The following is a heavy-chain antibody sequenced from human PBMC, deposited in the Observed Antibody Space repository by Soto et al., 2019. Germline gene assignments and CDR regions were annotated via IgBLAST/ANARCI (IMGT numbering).Heavy chain of an antibody. CDR2: IYCSGST. CDR3: ARAAKTDYYDSSGYYYTFDI. CDR1: GGSISSGDSY. D-gene: IGHD3-22*01. J-gene: IGHJ3*02. Sequence: QVQLQESGPGLVKPSQTLSLTCTVSGGSISSGDSYWSWIRQPPGRGLEWIGYIYCSGSTYYTPSLKSRVTISVDTSKNQFSLKLSSVTAAYTAVYYCARAAKTDYYDSSGYYYTFDIWGQGTMVTVSS. V-gene: IGHV4-30-4*01.